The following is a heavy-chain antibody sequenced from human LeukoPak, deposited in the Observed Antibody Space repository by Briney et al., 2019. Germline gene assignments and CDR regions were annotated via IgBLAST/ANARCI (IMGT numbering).Heavy chain of an antibody. CDR1: GYTFTNYY. Sequence: ASVKVSCKASGYTFTNYYMHWVRQAPGQGLEWMGIIRPSGGSTSYAQKFQGRVTLTRDTSTTSVYMELSSLRSEDTAVYYCARDSVAGPWYFDLWGRGTLVTVSS. J-gene: IGHJ2*01. CDR2: IRPSGGST. V-gene: IGHV1-46*01. D-gene: IGHD6-19*01. CDR3: ARDSVAGPWYFDL.